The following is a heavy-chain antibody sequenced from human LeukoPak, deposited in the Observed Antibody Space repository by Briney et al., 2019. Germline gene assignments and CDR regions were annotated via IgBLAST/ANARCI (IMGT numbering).Heavy chain of an antibody. CDR1: GYTFTSYG. CDR2: ISAYNSNR. CDR3: AREGDCSSTSCYTPFDY. D-gene: IGHD2-2*02. Sequence: WASVKVSCTASGYTFTSYGISWVRQAPGQGLEWMAWISAYNSNRNYAQKLQGRVTMTTDTSTSTAYMELRSLRSDDTAVYYCAREGDCSSTSCYTPFDYWGQGTLVTVSS. V-gene: IGHV1-18*01. J-gene: IGHJ4*02.